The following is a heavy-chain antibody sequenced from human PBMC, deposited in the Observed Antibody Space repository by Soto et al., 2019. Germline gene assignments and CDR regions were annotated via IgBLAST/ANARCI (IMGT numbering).Heavy chain of an antibody. J-gene: IGHJ1*01. Sequence: SETLSLTCTVSCAPILDTIYYWGWLRPSPGKGLEWIGSIDYSGRAQYTPSLKSQVTMSVDTSKNQFYLKLSSVTGADRSIFYCSRHVQWELPEFFQDWGQGTLVTVSS. D-gene: IGHD1-26*01. CDR3: SRHVQWELPEFFQD. CDR1: CAPILDTIYY. V-gene: IGHV4-39*01. CDR2: IDYSGRA.